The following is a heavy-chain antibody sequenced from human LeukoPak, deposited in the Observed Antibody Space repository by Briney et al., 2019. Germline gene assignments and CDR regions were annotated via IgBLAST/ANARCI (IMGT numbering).Heavy chain of an antibody. CDR1: GGSIISTNYY. CDR2: IHYSGTA. D-gene: IGHD3-22*01. CDR3: ARDSKYDSSGHAP. Sequence: AETLSLTCSVSGGSIISTNYYWAWIRQPPGKGLEWIGSIHYSGTAYYGATLSGRATISVDTSKNQFSLKVSDVTAADTAVYYCARDSKYDSSGHAPWGQGTLVTVSS. J-gene: IGHJ5*02. V-gene: IGHV4-39*07.